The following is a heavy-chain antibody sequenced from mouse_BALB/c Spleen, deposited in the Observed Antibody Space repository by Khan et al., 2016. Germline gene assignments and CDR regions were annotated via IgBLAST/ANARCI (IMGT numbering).Heavy chain of an antibody. CDR2: IRSKSNNYAT. D-gene: IGHD2-10*01. Sequence: EVQLVESGGGLVQPKGSLKLSCAASGFTFNTYAMNWVRQAPGKGLEWVARIRSKSNNYATYYADSVKDRFTISRDDSQSILYLQMNNLNTEDTAMYYCVRPYSHGGFDYWGQGTTLTVSS. V-gene: IGHV10-1*02. CDR1: GFTFNTYA. CDR3: VRPYSHGGFDY. J-gene: IGHJ2*01.